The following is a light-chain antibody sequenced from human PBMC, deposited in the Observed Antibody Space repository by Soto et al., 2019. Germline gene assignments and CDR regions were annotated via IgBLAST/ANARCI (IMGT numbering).Light chain of an antibody. CDR2: GAS. V-gene: IGKV3-20*01. CDR1: QSVGGSS. Sequence: EIVLTQSPGTLSLSPGERATLSCRASQSVGGSSLGWYQQRPGQAPRLLIYGASSRATGIPDRFSGSGSGTDFTLTISRLEPEDFAVYYCQQYGSSPLTFGQGTKVEIK. CDR3: QQYGSSPLT. J-gene: IGKJ1*01.